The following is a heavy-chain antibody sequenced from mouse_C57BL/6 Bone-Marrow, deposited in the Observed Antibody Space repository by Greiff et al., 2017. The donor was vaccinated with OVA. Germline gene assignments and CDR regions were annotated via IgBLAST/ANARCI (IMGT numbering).Heavy chain of an antibody. D-gene: IGHD4-1*01. V-gene: IGHV5-16*01. J-gene: IGHJ1*03. CDR3: AREENWDWYFDV. CDR2: INYDGSST. CDR1: GFTFSDYY. Sequence: EVKLVESEGGLVQPGSSMKLSCTASGFTFSDYYMAWVRQVPEKGLEWVANINYDGSSTYYLDSLKSRFIISRDNAKNILYLQMSSLKSEDTATYYCAREENWDWYFDVWGTGTTVTVSS.